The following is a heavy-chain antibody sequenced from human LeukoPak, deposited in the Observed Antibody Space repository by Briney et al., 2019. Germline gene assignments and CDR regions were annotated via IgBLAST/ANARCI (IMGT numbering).Heavy chain of an antibody. V-gene: IGHV1-2*02. CDR2: IDPISGDT. CDR3: ARYGDAHWFDP. D-gene: IGHD4-17*01. Sequence: GASVKVSCKACGYTFTVYYMHWLRQAPGQGLEWTGWIDPISGDTKYAQDFQGRVTMTRDTSISTAFMELSGLISDDTALYYCARYGDAHWFDPWGQGTLVTVSS. J-gene: IGHJ5*02. CDR1: GYTFTVYY.